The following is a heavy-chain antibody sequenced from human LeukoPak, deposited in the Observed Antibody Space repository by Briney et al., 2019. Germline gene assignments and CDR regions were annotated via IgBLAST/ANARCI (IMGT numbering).Heavy chain of an antibody. Sequence: SETPPLTCAVYGGSFSGYYWSWIRQPPGKGLEWIGEINHSGSTNYNPSLKSRVTISVDTSKNQFSLKLSSVTAADTAVYYCARGPPGYSGYAYGARFDYLGQGTLVTVSS. CDR2: INHSGST. CDR3: ARGPPGYSGYAYGARFDY. V-gene: IGHV4-34*01. CDR1: GGSFSGYY. J-gene: IGHJ4*02. D-gene: IGHD5-12*01.